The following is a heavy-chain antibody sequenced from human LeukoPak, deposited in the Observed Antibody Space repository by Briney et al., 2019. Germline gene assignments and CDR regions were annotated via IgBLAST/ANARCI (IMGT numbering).Heavy chain of an antibody. CDR3: ARLGEGANGY. CDR2: INPNSGGT. V-gene: IGHV1-2*02. CDR1: GGTFSSYA. D-gene: IGHD1-26*01. Sequence: ASVKVSCKASGGTFSSYAISWVRQAPGQGLEWMGWINPNSGGTNYAQKFQGRVTMTRDTSISTAYMELSRLRSDDTAVYYCARLGEGANGYWGQGTLVTVSS. J-gene: IGHJ4*02.